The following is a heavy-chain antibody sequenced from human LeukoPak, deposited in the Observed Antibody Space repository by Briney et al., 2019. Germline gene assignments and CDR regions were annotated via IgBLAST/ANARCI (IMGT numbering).Heavy chain of an antibody. D-gene: IGHD2-2*01. CDR1: GFTFSSYW. Sequence: GGSLRLSCAASGFTFSSYWMSWVRQAPGKGLEWVANIKQDGSEKYYVDSVKGRFTISRDNAKNSLYLQMNSLRAEDTAVYYCARGMGYCSSTSCFPDYYYYYYMDVWGKGTTVTISS. CDR2: IKQDGSEK. V-gene: IGHV3-7*01. J-gene: IGHJ6*03. CDR3: ARGMGYCSSTSCFPDYYYYYYMDV.